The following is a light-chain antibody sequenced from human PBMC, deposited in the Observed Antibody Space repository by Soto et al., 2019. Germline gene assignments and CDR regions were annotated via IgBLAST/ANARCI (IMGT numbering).Light chain of an antibody. CDR1: QSISRW. CDR3: HQYSGLYT. V-gene: IGKV1-5*03. CDR2: KAS. J-gene: IGKJ2*01. Sequence: DIQMTQSPSALSASVGDRVTITCRASQSISRWLAWYQQKPGKAPKLLIYKASSLQGGVPSRFSGSGSGTEFTLSISGLQPDDVATYYCHQYSGLYTFGQGTKLEI.